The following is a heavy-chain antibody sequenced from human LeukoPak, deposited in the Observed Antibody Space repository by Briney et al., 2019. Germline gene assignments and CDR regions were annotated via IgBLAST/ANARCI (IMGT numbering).Heavy chain of an antibody. Sequence: PGGSLRLSCAASGFTFSSYAMSWVRQAPGKGLEWVSAISGSGGSTYYADSVKGRFTISRDNSKNTLYLQMNSLRAEDTAVYYCASRYYYDSSGYYSSVRIDRGQGTLVTVSS. J-gene: IGHJ4*02. CDR2: ISGSGGST. CDR3: ASRYYYDSSGYYSSVRID. D-gene: IGHD3-22*01. CDR1: GFTFSSYA. V-gene: IGHV3-23*01.